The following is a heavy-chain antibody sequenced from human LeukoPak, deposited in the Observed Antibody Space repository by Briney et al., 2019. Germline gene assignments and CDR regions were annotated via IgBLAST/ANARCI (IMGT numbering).Heavy chain of an antibody. Sequence: ASVKVSCKTSGYTFTSYGISWVRQAPGQGLEWMGWISEYNTNTNYAQKLQGRVTMTTDTSTNTAYLELRSLTSDDTAVYYCARGSGGSFDYWGQGNLVTVSS. CDR3: ARGSGGSFDY. D-gene: IGHD2-15*01. CDR1: GYTFTSYG. CDR2: ISEYNTNT. J-gene: IGHJ4*02. V-gene: IGHV1-18*01.